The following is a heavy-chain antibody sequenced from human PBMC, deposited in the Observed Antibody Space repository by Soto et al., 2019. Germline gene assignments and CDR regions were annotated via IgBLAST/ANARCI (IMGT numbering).Heavy chain of an antibody. V-gene: IGHV1-18*01. Sequence: QVQLVQSGAEVKKPGASVKVSCKASGYTFTSYGISWVRQAPGQGLEWMGWISAYNGNTNYAQKLQGRVTMTTDTSTRAYYVEMRRRCADAAVVYCGAGNQQDSSGLYGGFFGEFPHWGQGTLVTVSS. J-gene: IGHJ4*02. CDR2: ISAYNGNT. CDR3: AGNQQDSSGLYGGFFGEFPH. CDR1: GYTFTSYG. D-gene: IGHD6-19*01.